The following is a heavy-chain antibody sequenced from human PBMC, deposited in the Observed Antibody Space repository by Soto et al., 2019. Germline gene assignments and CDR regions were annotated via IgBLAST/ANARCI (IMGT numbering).Heavy chain of an antibody. V-gene: IGHV1-69*12. CDR3: TGPPELTNIYNCYGMDV. CDR2: IIPIFGTA. J-gene: IGHJ6*02. D-gene: IGHD1-7*01. CDR1: GGTFSSYA. Sequence: QVQLVQSGAEVKKPGSSVKVSCKASGGTFSSYAISWVRQAPGQGLQWMGGIIPIFGTANYAQKFQGRVTITADESTSTTYMELSSLSHEYPAVYYCTGPPELTNIYNCYGMDVWGQGTTVTVSS.